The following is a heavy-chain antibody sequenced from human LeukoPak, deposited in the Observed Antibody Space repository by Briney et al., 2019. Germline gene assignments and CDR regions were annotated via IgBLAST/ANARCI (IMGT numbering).Heavy chain of an antibody. CDR3: TRSSPRRYCSSTSCQNWFDP. V-gene: IGHV4-59*12. CDR2: IYYSGST. D-gene: IGHD2-2*01. CDR1: GGSISSYY. J-gene: IGHJ5*02. Sequence: SETLSLTCTVSGGSISSYYWSWIRQPPGKGLEWIGYIYYSGSTNYNPSLKSRVTISVDTSKNQFSLKLSSVTAADTAVYYCTRSSPRRYCSSTSCQNWFDPWGQGTLVTVSS.